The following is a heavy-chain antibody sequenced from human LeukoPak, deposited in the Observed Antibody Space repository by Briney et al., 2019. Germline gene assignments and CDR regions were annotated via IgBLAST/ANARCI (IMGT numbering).Heavy chain of an antibody. CDR2: ISGSGGST. CDR3: ARDHDFWSGGGY. V-gene: IGHV3-23*01. Sequence: GGSLRLSCAASGFTFSSYAMSWVRQAPGKGLEWVSAISGSGGSTYYADSVKGRFTISRGNSKNTLYLQMNSLRAEDTAVYYCARDHDFWSGGGYWGQGTLVTVSS. CDR1: GFTFSSYA. J-gene: IGHJ4*02. D-gene: IGHD3-3*01.